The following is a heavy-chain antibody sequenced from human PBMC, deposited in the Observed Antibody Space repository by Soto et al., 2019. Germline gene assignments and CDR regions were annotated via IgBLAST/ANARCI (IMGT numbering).Heavy chain of an antibody. CDR2: ISYDGSNK. CDR3: AKDQFSSSWFDP. CDR1: GVTFSSYG. J-gene: IGHJ5*02. D-gene: IGHD6-6*01. V-gene: IGHV3-30*18. Sequence: GGSLRLSCAASGVTFSSYGMHGVRQAPGKGLEWVAVISYDGSNKYYADSVKGRFTISRDNSKNTLYLQMNSLRAEDTAVYYCAKDQFSSSWFDPWGQGTLVTVSS.